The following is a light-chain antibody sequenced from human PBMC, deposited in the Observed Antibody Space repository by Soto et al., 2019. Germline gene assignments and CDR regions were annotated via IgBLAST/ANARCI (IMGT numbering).Light chain of an antibody. V-gene: IGKV2-28*01. Sequence: DLVMTQSPLSLPVTPGEPASISCRSSQSLLHRNGYNYLDWYLQKPGQSPQLLMYFGSNRASGVPDRFSGSGSGTDFTLKISRVEAEDVGVYYCMQALQTPWTFGQGTKVEIK. CDR3: MQALQTPWT. CDR1: QSLLHRNGYNY. CDR2: FGS. J-gene: IGKJ1*01.